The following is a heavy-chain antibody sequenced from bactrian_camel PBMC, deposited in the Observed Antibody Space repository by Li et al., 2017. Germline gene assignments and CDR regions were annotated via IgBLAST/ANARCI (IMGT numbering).Heavy chain of an antibody. CDR3: AVEGSGAYCSLRALPLGY. D-gene: IGHD3*01. V-gene: IGHV3S6*01. Sequence: HVQLVESGGGLVQPGGSLRLSCSASGYTYNGMCMAWFRQAPGKEREEVAHIDSKGIMTYAKSVEGRFTISKHNAKNTLFLQMNSLKPEDTAMYYCAVEGSGAYCSLRALPLGYWDQGTQVTVS. J-gene: IGHJ6*01. CDR2: IDSKGIMT. CDR1: GYTYNGMC.